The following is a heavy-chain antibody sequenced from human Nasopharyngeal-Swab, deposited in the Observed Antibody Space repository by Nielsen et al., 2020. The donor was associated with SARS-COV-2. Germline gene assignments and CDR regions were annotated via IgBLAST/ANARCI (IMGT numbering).Heavy chain of an antibody. CDR1: GFTFSTYW. V-gene: IGHV3-74*01. J-gene: IGHJ4*02. D-gene: IGHD3-22*01. CDR3: TRAGNYRHDH. Sequence: GESLKISCAASGFTFSTYWMHWVRQAPGEGLVWVSRINEDGKSISYADSLRGRFTVSRDNAKNTLYLQMDSLRAEDTAVYYCTRAGNYRHDHWGPGTLVTVSS. CDR2: INEDGKSI.